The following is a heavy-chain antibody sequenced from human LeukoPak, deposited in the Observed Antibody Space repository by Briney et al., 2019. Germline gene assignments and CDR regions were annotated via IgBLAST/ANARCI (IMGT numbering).Heavy chain of an antibody. CDR1: GYTFTSYD. D-gene: IGHD2-2*01. CDR2: MNPNSGNT. V-gene: IGHV1-8*01. J-gene: IGHJ6*02. Sequence: ASVKVSCKASGYTFTSYDINWVRQATGQGLEWMGWMNPNSGNTGYAQKFQGRVTMTRNTSISTAYMELSSLRSEDTAVYYCATSGLRGVNIVVVPYYYYGMDVWGQGTTVTVSS. CDR3: ATSGLRGVNIVVVPYYYYGMDV.